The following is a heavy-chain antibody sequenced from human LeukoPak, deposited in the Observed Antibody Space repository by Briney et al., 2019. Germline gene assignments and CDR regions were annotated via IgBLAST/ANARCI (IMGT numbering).Heavy chain of an antibody. Sequence: GASVNVSCKASGGTFSSYAISWVRQAPGQGLEWMGGIIPIFGTANYAQKFQGRVTITADESTSTAYMELSSLRSEDTAVYYCARDGYSGYLPDYWGQGTLVTVSS. CDR1: GGTFSSYA. V-gene: IGHV1-69*13. CDR2: IIPIFGTA. CDR3: ARDGYSGYLPDY. J-gene: IGHJ4*02. D-gene: IGHD5-12*01.